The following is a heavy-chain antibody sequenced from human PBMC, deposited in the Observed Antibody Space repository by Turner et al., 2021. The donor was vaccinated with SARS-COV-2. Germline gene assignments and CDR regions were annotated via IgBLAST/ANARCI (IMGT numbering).Heavy chain of an antibody. V-gene: IGHV4-59*04. CDR3: VRLSLVYGDYAEY. J-gene: IGHJ4*02. D-gene: IGHD4-17*01. CDR2: VDSGGTT. Sequence: QVQLQESGPGLVKPSETLSLTCTVSGGSISSYYWSWIRQPPGKGLEWIGTVDSGGTTYYKPSLKRRITLSVDTSTNHFYLNLYSVTAADTAVYYCVRLSLVYGDYAEYWGQGALVTVSS. CDR1: GGSISSYY.